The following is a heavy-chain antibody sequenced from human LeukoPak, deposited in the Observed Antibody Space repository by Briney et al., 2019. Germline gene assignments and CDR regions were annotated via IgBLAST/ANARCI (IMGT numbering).Heavy chain of an antibody. CDR1: GGSISSSSYY. CDR3: ARASRDYDFWSGTVDAFDI. CDR2: IYYSGST. V-gene: IGHV4-39*07. J-gene: IGHJ3*02. D-gene: IGHD3-3*01. Sequence: SETLSLTCTVSGGSISSSSYYWGWIRQPPGKGLEWIGSIYYSGSTYYNPSLKSRVTISVDTSKIQFSLKLSSVTAADTAVYYCARASRDYDFWSGTVDAFDIWGQGTMVTVSS.